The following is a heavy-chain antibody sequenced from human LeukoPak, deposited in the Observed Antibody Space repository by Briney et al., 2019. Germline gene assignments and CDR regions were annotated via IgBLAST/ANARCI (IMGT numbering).Heavy chain of an antibody. CDR3: ACLTTADAFDI. CDR1: GGSISSYY. Sequence: SETLSLTCTVSGGSISSYYWSRIRQPPGKGLEWIGYIYDSGSTNYNPSLKSRVTISVDTSKNQFSLKLSSVTAADTAVYYCACLTTADAFDIWGQGTMVTVSS. CDR2: IYDSGST. D-gene: IGHD3-22*01. V-gene: IGHV4-59*01. J-gene: IGHJ3*02.